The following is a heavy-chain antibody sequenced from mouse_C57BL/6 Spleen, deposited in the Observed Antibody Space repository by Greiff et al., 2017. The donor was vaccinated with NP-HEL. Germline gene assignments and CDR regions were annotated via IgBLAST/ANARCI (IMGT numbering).Heavy chain of an antibody. CDR1: GFTFSSYA. D-gene: IGHD3-1*01. CDR3: ARDRGGAMDY. Sequence: EVQRVESGGGLVKPGGSLKLSCAASGFTFSSYAMSWVRQTPEKRLEWVATISDGGSYTYYPDNVQGRFTISRDNAKNNLYLQMSHLKSEDTAMYYCARDRGGAMDYWGQGTSVTVSS. V-gene: IGHV5-4*01. J-gene: IGHJ4*01. CDR2: ISDGGSYT.